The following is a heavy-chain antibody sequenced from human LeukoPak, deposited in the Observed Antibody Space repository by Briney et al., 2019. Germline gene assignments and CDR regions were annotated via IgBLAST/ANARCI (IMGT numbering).Heavy chain of an antibody. D-gene: IGHD2-2*01. CDR1: GFTFGDYA. CDR2: IRSKAYGGTT. V-gene: IGHV3-49*04. CDR3: TRAIIVVVPDAMYGWFDP. Sequence: PGRSLRLSCTASGFTFGDYAMSWVRQAPGKGLEWVGFIRSKAYGGTTEYAASVKGRFTISRDDSKSIAYLQMNSLKTEDTAVYYCTRAIIVVVPDAMYGWFDPWGQGTLVTVSS. J-gene: IGHJ5*02.